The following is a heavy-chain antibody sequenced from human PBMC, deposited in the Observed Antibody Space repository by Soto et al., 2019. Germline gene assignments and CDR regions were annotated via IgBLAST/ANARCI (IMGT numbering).Heavy chain of an antibody. V-gene: IGHV1-69*01. D-gene: IGHD1-1*01. CDR3: ARGGTTATSDYYYYYGMDV. J-gene: IGHJ6*02. Sequence: QVQLVQSGAEVKKPGSSVKVSCKASGGTFSSYAISWVRQAPGQGLEWMGGIIPIFGTANYAQKFQGRVTITADESTSTAYMELSSLRSEDTAVYYCARGGTTATSDYYYYYGMDVWGQGTTVTVSS. CDR2: IIPIFGTA. CDR1: GGTFSSYA.